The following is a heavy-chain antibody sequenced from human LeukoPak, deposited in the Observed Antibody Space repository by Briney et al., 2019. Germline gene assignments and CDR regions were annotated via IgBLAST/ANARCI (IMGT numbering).Heavy chain of an antibody. CDR1: GFTVSSNY. Sequence: GGSLRLSCAATGFTVSSNYMSWVRQAPGEGLEWVSVIYSGGSTYYADSVKGRFTISRDNSKNTLYLQMNNLRAEDTAVYYCARGRPVGASTVEDYWGQGTLVTVSS. J-gene: IGHJ4*02. D-gene: IGHD1-26*01. CDR2: IYSGGST. V-gene: IGHV3-66*01. CDR3: ARGRPVGASTVEDY.